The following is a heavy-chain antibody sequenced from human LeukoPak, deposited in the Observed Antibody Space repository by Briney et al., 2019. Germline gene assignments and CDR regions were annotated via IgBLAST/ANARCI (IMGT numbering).Heavy chain of an antibody. J-gene: IGHJ4*02. V-gene: IGHV3-23*01. Sequence: GGSLRLSCAASGFTFSTYAMSWVRQAPGKGLEWVSDISGSGVNTYYADSVKGRFTISRDNSKNTLYLQMNSLRAEDTAVYYCAKETEYSSGWYGYFDYWGQGTLVTVSS. CDR2: ISGSGVNT. D-gene: IGHD6-19*01. CDR1: GFTFSTYA. CDR3: AKETEYSSGWYGYFDY.